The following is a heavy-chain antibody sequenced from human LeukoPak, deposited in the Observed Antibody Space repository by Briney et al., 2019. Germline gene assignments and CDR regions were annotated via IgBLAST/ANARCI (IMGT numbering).Heavy chain of an antibody. J-gene: IGHJ5*02. CDR3: ARAPLYGGHADWFDP. CDR2: IYYSGST. Sequence: SETLSLTCTVSGGSISSGGYYWTWIREHPGKGLEWIGFIYYSGSTFYNPSLKSRVTISVDTSKKQFSLKLTSVSAADTAVYYCARAPLYGGHADWFDPWGQGTLVTVSS. D-gene: IGHD4-23*01. CDR1: GGSISSGGYY. V-gene: IGHV4-31*03.